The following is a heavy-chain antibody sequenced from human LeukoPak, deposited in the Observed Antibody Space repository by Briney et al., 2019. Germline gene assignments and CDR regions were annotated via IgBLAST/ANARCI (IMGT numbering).Heavy chain of an antibody. CDR1: GYSFTSYW. V-gene: IGHV5-51*01. D-gene: IGHD6-13*01. Sequence: GESLKISCKGSGYSFTSYWIGWVRQMPGKGLEWMGIIYPGDSDTRYSPSFQGQVTISADKSISTAYLQWSSLKASDIAMYYCARIIRIAAAGNAYDYWGQGTLVTVSS. CDR2: IYPGDSDT. J-gene: IGHJ4*02. CDR3: ARIIRIAAAGNAYDY.